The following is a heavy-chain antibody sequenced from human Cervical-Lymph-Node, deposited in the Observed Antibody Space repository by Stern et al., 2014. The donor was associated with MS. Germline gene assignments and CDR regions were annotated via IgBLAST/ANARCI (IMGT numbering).Heavy chain of an antibody. Sequence: QMQLVQSGAEVKKPGASVKVSCKASGYTFTSYGISWVRQAPGQGLEWMGWISPYNGNTNYAPKLHGRVTMTTDTSTITAYRELRSLRSDDTAVYYCARDGGGIVVGDGMDVWGQGTTVTVSS. D-gene: IGHD2-15*01. V-gene: IGHV1-18*01. J-gene: IGHJ6*02. CDR1: GYTFTSYG. CDR2: ISPYNGNT. CDR3: ARDGGGIVVGDGMDV.